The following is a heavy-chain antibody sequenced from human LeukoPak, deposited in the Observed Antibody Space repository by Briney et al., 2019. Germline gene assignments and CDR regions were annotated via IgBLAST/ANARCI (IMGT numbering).Heavy chain of an antibody. Sequence: GGTLRLSCAASGFTFSSYGMSWVRQAPGKGLEWVSAISGSGGRTYYADSVKGRLTTSRDNSKNTVYLHMNSLRVEDTAVYFCVNARNDEDADYWGQGTPVTVSS. J-gene: IGHJ4*02. D-gene: IGHD1-1*01. CDR3: VNARNDEDADY. CDR1: GFTFSSYG. CDR2: ISGSGGRT. V-gene: IGHV3-23*01.